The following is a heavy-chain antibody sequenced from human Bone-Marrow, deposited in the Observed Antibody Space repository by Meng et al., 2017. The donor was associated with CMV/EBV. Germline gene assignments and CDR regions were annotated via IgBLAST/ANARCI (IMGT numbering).Heavy chain of an antibody. CDR3: ARRSGVNSGWYVDY. CDR2: INESGNT. V-gene: IGHV4-34*01. Sequence: SETLSLTCAVYGGTFSSYYWNWIRRPAGKGLEWIGEINESGNTNYNPSLKSRVTTSVDASKNQFSLTLTAVTAADPAVYFRARRSGVNSGWYVDYWGQGTRVTVSS. CDR1: GGTFSSYY. D-gene: IGHD6-19*01. J-gene: IGHJ4*02.